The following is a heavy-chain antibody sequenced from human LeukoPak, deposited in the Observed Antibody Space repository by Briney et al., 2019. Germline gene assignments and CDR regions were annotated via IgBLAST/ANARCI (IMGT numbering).Heavy chain of an antibody. J-gene: IGHJ4*02. D-gene: IGHD3-9*01. CDR1: VFTFDDYG. Sequence: GGSLRLSCAAPVFTFDDYGRSSGRQAPGRGVEWDSGINWHGRSTGYADSVKGRFTISRDHAKNSLYLQMDSLRAEDTAVYYCARGSDYAILTGYLDYWGQGTLVTVSS. CDR3: ARGSDYAILTGYLDY. V-gene: IGHV3-20*04. CDR2: INWHGRST.